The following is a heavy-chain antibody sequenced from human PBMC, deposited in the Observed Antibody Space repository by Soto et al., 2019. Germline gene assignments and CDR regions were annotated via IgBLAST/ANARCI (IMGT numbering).Heavy chain of an antibody. CDR2: IYYSGST. J-gene: IGHJ4*02. CDR3: ERHVTGYSYGTDYFDY. D-gene: IGHD5-18*01. Sequence: SETLSLTCTVSGGSISSSSYYWGWIRQPPGKGLEWIGSIYYSGSTYYNPSLKSRVTISVDTSKNQFSLKLSSVTAADTAVYYCERHVTGYSYGTDYFDYWGQGTLVTVSS. V-gene: IGHV4-39*01. CDR1: GGSISSSSYY.